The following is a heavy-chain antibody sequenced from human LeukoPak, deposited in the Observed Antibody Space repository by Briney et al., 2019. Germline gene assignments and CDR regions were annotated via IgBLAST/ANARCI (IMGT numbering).Heavy chain of an antibody. V-gene: IGHV3-48*02. CDR3: AREGYGSHALDI. D-gene: IGHD3-10*01. CDR2: ISTSGSTT. CDR1: EFTFSSYT. Sequence: GGSLRLSCAASEFTFSSYTMNWVRQAPGKGLEWVSYISTSGSTTSYADSVKGRFAISRDNAKNSLYLRMNSLRDEDTAVYYCAREGYGSHALDIWGQGTIVTVSS. J-gene: IGHJ3*02.